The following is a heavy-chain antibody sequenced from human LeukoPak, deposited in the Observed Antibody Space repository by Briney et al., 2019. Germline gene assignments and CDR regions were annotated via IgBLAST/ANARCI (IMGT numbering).Heavy chain of an antibody. D-gene: IGHD1-26*01. V-gene: IGHV1-24*01. J-gene: IGHJ3*02. Sequence: ASVKVSCKVSGYTLTELSMHWVRQAPGKGLGWMGGFDPEDGETIYAQKFQGRVTMTEDTSTDTAYMELSSLRSEDTAVYYCATEGPTGIVGATTGGAFDIWGQGTMVTVSS. CDR2: FDPEDGET. CDR1: GYTLTELS. CDR3: ATEGPTGIVGATTGGAFDI.